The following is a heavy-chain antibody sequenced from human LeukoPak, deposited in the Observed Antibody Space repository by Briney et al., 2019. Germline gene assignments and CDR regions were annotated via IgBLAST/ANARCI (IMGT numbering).Heavy chain of an antibody. Sequence: PGGSLRLSCAASGFTLSSYSMNWVRQAPGKGLEWVSAISGSGGSTYYADSVKGRFTISRDNSKNTLYLQMNSLRAEDTALYYCAKGDSSGYYYENIDYWGQGTLVTVSS. CDR3: AKGDSSGYYYENIDY. CDR1: GFTLSSYS. V-gene: IGHV3-23*01. CDR2: ISGSGGST. J-gene: IGHJ4*02. D-gene: IGHD3-22*01.